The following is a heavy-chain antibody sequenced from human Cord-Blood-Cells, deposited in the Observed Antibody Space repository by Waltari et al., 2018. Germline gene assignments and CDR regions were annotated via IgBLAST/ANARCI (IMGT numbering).Heavy chain of an antibody. Sequence: EVQLVESGGGLVQPGGSLRLSCAASGFTFSSYSLNWVRPAPWKGLEWVSYISSSSTIYYADSVKGRFTISRDNAKNSLYLQMNSLRDEDTAVYYCARDLGYDSSHSYFDYWGQGTLVTVSS. V-gene: IGHV3-48*02. CDR1: GFTFSSYS. CDR2: ISSSSTI. CDR3: ARDLGYDSSHSYFDY. J-gene: IGHJ4*02. D-gene: IGHD3-22*01.